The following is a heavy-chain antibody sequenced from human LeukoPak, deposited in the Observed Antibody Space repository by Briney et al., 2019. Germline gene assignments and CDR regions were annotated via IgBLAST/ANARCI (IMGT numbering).Heavy chain of an antibody. V-gene: IGHV1-8*01. J-gene: IGHJ4*02. Sequence: RWASVKVSCKASGYTFTSYDINWVRQATGQGLEWMGWMNPNSGNTGYAQKFQGRVTMTRNTSISTAYMELSSLRSEDTAVYYCARDKNYYDSSGYYGDFDYWGQGTLVTVSS. D-gene: IGHD3-22*01. CDR3: ARDKNYYDSSGYYGDFDY. CDR1: GYTFTSYD. CDR2: MNPNSGNT.